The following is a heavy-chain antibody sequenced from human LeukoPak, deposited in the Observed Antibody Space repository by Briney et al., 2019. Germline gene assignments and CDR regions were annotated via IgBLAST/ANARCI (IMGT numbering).Heavy chain of an antibody. D-gene: IGHD4-17*01. CDR3: AREDSGTTVDY. V-gene: IGHV1-18*01. CDR1: GYTFTSYG. Sequence: ASVKVSCKASGYTFTSYGISWVRQAPGQGFEWMGWISAYNGNTNYAQKLQGRVTMTTDTSTSTAYMELRSLRFDDTAVYYCAREDSGTTVDYWGQGTLVTVSS. CDR2: ISAYNGNT. J-gene: IGHJ4*02.